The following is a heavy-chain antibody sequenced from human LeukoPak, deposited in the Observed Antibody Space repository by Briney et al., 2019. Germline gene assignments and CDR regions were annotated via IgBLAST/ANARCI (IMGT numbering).Heavy chain of an antibody. V-gene: IGHV4-39*07. D-gene: IGHD3-10*01. Sequence: SETLSLTCTVSGGSISSSSYYWGWIRQPPGKGLEWIGSIYHSGSTYYNPSLKSRVTISVDTSKNQFSLKLSSVTAADTAVYYCARDVGTPWGQGTLVTVSS. CDR1: GGSISSSSYY. J-gene: IGHJ5*02. CDR2: IYHSGST. CDR3: ARDVGTP.